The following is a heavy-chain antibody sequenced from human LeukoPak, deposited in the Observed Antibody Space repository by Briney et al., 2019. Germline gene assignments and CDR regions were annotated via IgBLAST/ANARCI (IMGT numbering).Heavy chain of an antibody. V-gene: IGHV3-23*01. Sequence: PGGSLRLSCAASGFTFSSYAMSWVRQAPGKGLEWVSAISGSGGSTYYADSVKGRFTISRDNSKNTLYLQMNSLRAEDTAVYYCATYQIGWLGVSDYWGQGTLVTVSS. CDR3: ATYQIGWLGVSDY. CDR1: GFTFSSYA. D-gene: IGHD6-19*01. CDR2: ISGSGGST. J-gene: IGHJ4*02.